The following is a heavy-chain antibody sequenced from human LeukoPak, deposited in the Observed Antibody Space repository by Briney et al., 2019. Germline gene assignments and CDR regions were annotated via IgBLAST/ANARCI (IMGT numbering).Heavy chain of an antibody. CDR1: GFTFSSYA. J-gene: IGHJ5*02. CDR3: AKSATGTTSNWFDP. CDR2: ISGSGGSA. V-gene: IGHV3-23*01. Sequence: AGGSLRLSCAASGFTFSSYAMSWVRQAPGKGLEWVSTISGSGGSAYYADSVKGRFTLSRDNSKNTLYLQMNSLRAEDTAVYYCAKSATGTTSNWFDPWGQGTLVTVSS. D-gene: IGHD1-7*01.